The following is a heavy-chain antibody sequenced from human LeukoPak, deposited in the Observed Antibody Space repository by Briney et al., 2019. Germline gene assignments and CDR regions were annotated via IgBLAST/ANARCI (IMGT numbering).Heavy chain of an antibody. CDR1: GFTFNKYA. Sequence: GGSLRLSCSASGFTFNKYAMHWVRQAPDKGLEYVSGVSNNGDSTYYADSVKGRFIISRGNSKNTLYLQMSSLRPEDTAAYYCVKGEVRGYKKRGVDYWGQGTLVTVSS. D-gene: IGHD5-18*01. CDR3: VKGEVRGYKKRGVDY. V-gene: IGHV3-64D*06. CDR2: VSNNGDST. J-gene: IGHJ4*02.